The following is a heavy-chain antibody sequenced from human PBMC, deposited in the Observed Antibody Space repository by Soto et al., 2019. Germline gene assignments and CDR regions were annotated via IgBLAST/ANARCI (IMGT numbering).Heavy chain of an antibody. J-gene: IGHJ6*02. V-gene: IGHV1-69*13. CDR1: GGTFSSYA. D-gene: IGHD2-8*01. CDR2: IIPIFGTA. CDR3: ASPYCTNGVCYKGGDTYYYYSYGMDV. Sequence: VASVKVSCKASGGTFSSYAMSWVRQAPGQGLEWMGGIIPIFGTANYAQKFQGRVTITADESTSTAYMELSSLRSEDTAVYYCASPYCTNGVCYKGGDTYYYYSYGMDVWGQGSTVTVYS.